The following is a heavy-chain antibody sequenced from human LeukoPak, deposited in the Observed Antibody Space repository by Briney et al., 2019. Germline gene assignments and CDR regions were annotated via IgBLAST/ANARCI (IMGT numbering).Heavy chain of an antibody. CDR3: ARTGNRGDAFDI. Sequence: GGSLRLSCAASGFTYSSYSMNWVRHAPGKGLELVSYISSSSSTIYYADSVKGRFTISRDNAKNSLYLQMNSLRAEDTAVYYCARTGNRGDAFDIWGQGTMVTVSS. D-gene: IGHD1-14*01. J-gene: IGHJ3*02. V-gene: IGHV3-48*01. CDR1: GFTYSSYS. CDR2: ISSSSSTI.